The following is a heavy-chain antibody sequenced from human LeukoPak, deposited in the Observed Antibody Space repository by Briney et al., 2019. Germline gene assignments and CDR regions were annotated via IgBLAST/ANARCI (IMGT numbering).Heavy chain of an antibody. J-gene: IGHJ4*02. CDR3: ARQDGDLDY. CDR1: GYTFTGYY. V-gene: IGHV1-2*02. D-gene: IGHD4-17*01. CDR2: INPNSDDT. Sequence: ASVKVSCKASGYTFTGYYIYWVRQAPGQGLEWMGWINPNSDDTSYAQKFQGRVTMTRDTSVSTAYMELSGLSSDDTAVYYCARQDGDLDYWGQGTLVTVSS.